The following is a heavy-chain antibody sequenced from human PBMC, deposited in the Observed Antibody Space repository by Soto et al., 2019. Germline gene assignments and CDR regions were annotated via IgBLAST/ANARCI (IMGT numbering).Heavy chain of an antibody. CDR1: GFTFSSYW. V-gene: IGHV3-7*01. J-gene: IGHJ4*02. Sequence: EVQLVESGGGLVQPGGSLRLSCAASGFTFSSYWMSWVRQAPGKGLEWVANIKQDGSEKYYVDSVKGRFTISRDNAKNSLYLQMNSLRAEDTAVYYCASGYSYGPFDYWGQGTLVTVSS. CDR3: ASGYSYGPFDY. D-gene: IGHD5-18*01. CDR2: IKQDGSEK.